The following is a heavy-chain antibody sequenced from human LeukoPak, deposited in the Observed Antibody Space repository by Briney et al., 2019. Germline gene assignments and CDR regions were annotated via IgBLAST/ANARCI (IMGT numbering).Heavy chain of an antibody. CDR1: GFTFSNYA. Sequence: GGSLRLSCVASGFTFSNYAISWVRQAPGKGLEWVSAISGSGSNEYYAYSVKGRFTISRDTSKNTVHLQINSLRAEDTAVYYCAKEETTGVTPGADYWGQGTLVTVSS. D-gene: IGHD4-23*01. CDR2: ISGSGSNE. V-gene: IGHV3-23*01. J-gene: IGHJ4*02. CDR3: AKEETTGVTPGADY.